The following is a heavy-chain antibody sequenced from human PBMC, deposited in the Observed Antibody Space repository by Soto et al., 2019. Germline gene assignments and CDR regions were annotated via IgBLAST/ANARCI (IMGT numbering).Heavy chain of an antibody. CDR2: ISGSGGST. CDR3: AKWNKRDIVVVTATIDY. Sequence: GGSLRLSCAASGFTFSSYAMSWVRQAPGKGLEWVSAISGSGGSTYYADSVKGRFTISRDNSKNTLYLQMNSLRVEDTAVYYCAKWNKRDIVVVTATIDYWGQGTLVTVSS. D-gene: IGHD2-21*02. J-gene: IGHJ4*02. V-gene: IGHV3-23*01. CDR1: GFTFSSYA.